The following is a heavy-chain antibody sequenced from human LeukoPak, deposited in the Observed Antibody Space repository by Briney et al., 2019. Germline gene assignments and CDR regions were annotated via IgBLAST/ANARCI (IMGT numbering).Heavy chain of an antibody. CDR2: INPNSGGT. CDR1: GYTFTGYY. D-gene: IGHD6-19*01. CDR3: ARDHSGWYSDDYFDY. J-gene: IGHJ4*02. V-gene: IGHV1-2*06. Sequence: ASVKVSCKASGYTFTGYYMHWVRQAPGQGLEWMGRINPNSGGTNYAQKFQGRVTMTRDTPISTAYMELSRLRSDDTAVYYCARDHSGWYSDDYFDYWGQGTLVTVSS.